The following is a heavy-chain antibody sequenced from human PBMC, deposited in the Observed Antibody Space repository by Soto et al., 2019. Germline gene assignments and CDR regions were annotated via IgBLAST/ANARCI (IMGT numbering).Heavy chain of an antibody. D-gene: IGHD1-26*01. Sequence: SETLSLTCTVSGGSISSYYWSWIRQPPGKGLEWIGYIYYSGSTNYNPSLKSRVTISVDTSKNQFSLKLSSVTAADTAVYYCARDGVGNYYGMDVWGQGTTVTVSS. CDR1: GGSISSYY. CDR3: ARDGVGNYYGMDV. J-gene: IGHJ6*02. CDR2: IYYSGST. V-gene: IGHV4-59*01.